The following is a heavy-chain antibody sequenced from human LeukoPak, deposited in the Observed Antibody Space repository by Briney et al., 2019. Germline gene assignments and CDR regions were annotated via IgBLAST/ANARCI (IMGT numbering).Heavy chain of an antibody. CDR2: LIPMFGTT. CDR3: ARGYSGYQDAFHI. Sequence: SVKVSCKTSVGTFTRYAFSWVRQAPGQGLEWGGGLIPMFGTTDQAQRFQGRVTISADESTSTAYMELSSLRSEDTAVYYCARGYSGYQDAFHIWGQGTMVTVSS. D-gene: IGHD5-12*01. CDR1: VGTFTRYA. J-gene: IGHJ3*02. V-gene: IGHV1-69*01.